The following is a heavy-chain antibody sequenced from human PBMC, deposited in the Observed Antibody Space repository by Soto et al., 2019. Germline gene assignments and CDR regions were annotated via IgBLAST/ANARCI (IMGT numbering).Heavy chain of an antibody. CDR1: GGSISDYY. J-gene: IGHJ4*02. CDR3: AADWSNRPFDF. D-gene: IGHD3-3*01. V-gene: IGHV4-59*12. Sequence: SETLSLTCSVSGGSISDYYWSWIRQPPGRGLEWIGYIYKSGSTNYNPSLKSRVTISVDMSTSTVYMELSSLRSEDTAVYYCAADWSNRPFDFWGQGTLVTVSS. CDR2: IYKSGST.